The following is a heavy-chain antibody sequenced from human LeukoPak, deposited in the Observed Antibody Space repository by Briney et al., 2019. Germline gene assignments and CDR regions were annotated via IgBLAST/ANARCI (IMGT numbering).Heavy chain of an antibody. Sequence: GGSLRLSCAVSGITLSNYGMSWVRQAPGNGLEWVAGISDSGGRTNYADSVKGRFTISRDNPKNTLELQMNSLRAEDTAVYFCAKRGVVIRVILVGFHKEAYYFDSWGQGALVTVSS. CDR2: ISDSGGRT. J-gene: IGHJ4*02. D-gene: IGHD3-22*01. CDR1: GITLSNYG. CDR3: AKRGVVIRVILVGFHKEAYYFDS. V-gene: IGHV3-23*01.